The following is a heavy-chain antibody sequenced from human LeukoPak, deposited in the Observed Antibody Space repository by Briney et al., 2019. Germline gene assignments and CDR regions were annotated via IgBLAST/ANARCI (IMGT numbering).Heavy chain of an antibody. D-gene: IGHD3-10*01. CDR2: IYYSGST. V-gene: IGHV4-59*01. CDR1: GGSIRSYF. CDR3: ARVQTPSGSGSYSFDY. Sequence: SETLSLTCTVSGGSIRSYFWSWIRQPPGKGLEWIGYIYYSGSTNYNPSLKSRVTISVDTSKNQFSLKLSSVTAADTAVYYCARVQTPSGSGSYSFDYWGQGTLVTVSS. J-gene: IGHJ4*02.